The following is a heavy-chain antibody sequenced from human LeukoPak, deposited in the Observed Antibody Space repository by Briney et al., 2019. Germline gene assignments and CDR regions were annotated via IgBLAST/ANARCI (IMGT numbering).Heavy chain of an antibody. CDR3: AKPKNFYGDYDY. V-gene: IGHV3-23*01. D-gene: IGHD4-17*01. J-gene: IGHJ4*02. CDR1: GFTFSSYS. Sequence: GGSLRLSCAASGFTFSSYSMTWVRQAPGEGLEWVSTITTSGDSTYYADSVKGRFSIFRDNSKNTLYLKMSSLRAEDTAVYYCAKPKNFYGDYDYWGQGTLVTVSS. CDR2: ITTSGDST.